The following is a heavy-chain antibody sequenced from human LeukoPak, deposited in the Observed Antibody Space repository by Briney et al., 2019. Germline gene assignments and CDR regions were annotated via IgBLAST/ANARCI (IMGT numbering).Heavy chain of an antibody. Sequence: GGSLRLSCAGSGFAFSRYCMNWFRQAPGKGLERVSSISSSSSHIFYADSVKGRFTISRDNAKNSLCLQMNSLRAGDTAVYYCARDAQWLVPEGYYYYMDVWGKGITVTVAS. D-gene: IGHD6-19*01. CDR1: GFAFSRYC. CDR2: ISSSSSHI. V-gene: IGHV3-21*06. CDR3: ARDAQWLVPEGYYYYMDV. J-gene: IGHJ6*03.